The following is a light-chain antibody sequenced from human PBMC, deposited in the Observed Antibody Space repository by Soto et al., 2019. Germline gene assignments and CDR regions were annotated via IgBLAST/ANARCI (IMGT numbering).Light chain of an antibody. CDR1: SSNIGSNT. CDR2: SNN. J-gene: IGLJ3*02. CDR3: AAWDDSLNGSWV. V-gene: IGLV1-44*01. Sequence: QPVLTQPPSASGTPGQRVTISCSGSSSNIGSNTVNWYQQLPGTAPKLLIYSNNQRPSGVPDRFSGSKSGTSASLAISGLQSEDEADYYCAAWDDSLNGSWVFGGGTK.